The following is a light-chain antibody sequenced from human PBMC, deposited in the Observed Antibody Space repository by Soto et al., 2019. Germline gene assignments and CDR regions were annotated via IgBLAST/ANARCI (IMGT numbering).Light chain of an antibody. CDR3: QSYDSSLSGSKV. CDR2: GNN. Sequence: QSVLTQPPSVSGAPGQRVTISCTGSTSNIGAGYDVHWYQQLPGAAPKLLIYGNNNRPSGVPDRFSGSKSGTLASLAITGLQAEDEADYYCQSYDSSLSGSKVFGGGTKVTVL. J-gene: IGLJ2*01. CDR1: TSNIGAGYD. V-gene: IGLV1-40*01.